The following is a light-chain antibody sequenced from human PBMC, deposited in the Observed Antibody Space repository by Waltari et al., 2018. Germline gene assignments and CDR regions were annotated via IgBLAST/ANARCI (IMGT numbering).Light chain of an antibody. V-gene: IGKV3-15*01. CDR1: QNINSD. CDR3: QQYNERPPLT. J-gene: IGKJ4*01. CDR2: GAS. Sequence: EIVMTQSPATLSVSPGDRATLSCRASQNINSDLAWYQQKPDQPPRLLIYGASTRATDVPVRFSGRGSGTEFTLTISSLQSEDFAVYYCQQYNERPPLTFGGGTKVDIK.